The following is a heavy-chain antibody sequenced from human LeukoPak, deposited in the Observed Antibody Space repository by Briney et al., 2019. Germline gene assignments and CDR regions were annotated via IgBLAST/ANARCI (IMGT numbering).Heavy chain of an antibody. D-gene: IGHD3-22*01. CDR3: ARDRGCDYYDSSGYYPKDYFDY. CDR1: GYTFTSYY. J-gene: IGHJ4*02. V-gene: IGHV1-46*03. CDR2: INPSGGST. Sequence: ASVKVSCKASGYTFTSYYMHWVRQAPGQGLEWMGIINPSGGSTSYAQKFQGRVTMTRDTSTSTVYMELSSLRSEDTAVYYCARDRGCDYYDSSGYYPKDYFDYWGQGTLVTVSS.